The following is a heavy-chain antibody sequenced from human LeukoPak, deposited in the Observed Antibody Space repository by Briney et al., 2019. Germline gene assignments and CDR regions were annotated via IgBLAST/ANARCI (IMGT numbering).Heavy chain of an antibody. Sequence: GGSLRLSCAASGFTFTDSAMTWVRQAPGKGLEWVSAISTSGGDTIYTDSVKDRFTISRDNSKNTLYLQMNSLRAEDTAIYYRAKGGSYAPLDYWSQGTLVTVSS. CDR1: GFTFTDSA. J-gene: IGHJ4*02. V-gene: IGHV3-23*01. D-gene: IGHD1-26*01. CDR2: ISTSGGDT. CDR3: AKGGSYAPLDY.